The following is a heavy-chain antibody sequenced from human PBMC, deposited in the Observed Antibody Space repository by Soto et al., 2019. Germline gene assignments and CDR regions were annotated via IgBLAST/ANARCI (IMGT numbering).Heavy chain of an antibody. J-gene: IGHJ4*02. CDR2: INPSGGST. V-gene: IGHV1-46*03. CDR1: GYTFTSYY. CDR3: SRGYPPRDQLGNLPGAF. D-gene: IGHD1-1*01. Sequence: QVQLVQSGAEVMQPGASVKVSCKASGYTFTSYYIQWVRQAPGQGLEWMGIINPSGGSTNYAQKVQGRVTMTRDTSTSTVYMELSRLRSEDTAIYYCSRGYPPRDQLGNLPGAFWGQGTLVTVSS.